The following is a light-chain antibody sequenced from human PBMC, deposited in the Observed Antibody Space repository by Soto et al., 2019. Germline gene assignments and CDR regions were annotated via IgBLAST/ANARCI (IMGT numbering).Light chain of an antibody. CDR1: SSDVGGYNY. Sequence: QSALTQHASVSGSPGQSITISCTGTSSDVGGYNYVSWYQQHPGKAPKLMIYEVSNRPSGVSNRFSGSKSGNTASLTISGLQAEDEADYYCSSYTRSSTRVFGAGTKLTVL. CDR2: EVS. CDR3: SSYTRSSTRV. V-gene: IGLV2-14*01. J-gene: IGLJ3*02.